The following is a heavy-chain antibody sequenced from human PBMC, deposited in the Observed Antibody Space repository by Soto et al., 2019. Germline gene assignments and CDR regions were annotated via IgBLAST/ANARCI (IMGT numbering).Heavy chain of an antibody. CDR3: ARDGGFINYYYYMDV. J-gene: IGHJ6*03. CDR1: GGTFSSYA. CDR2: IIPIFGTA. D-gene: IGHD3-10*01. Sequence: GASVKVSCKASGGTFSSYAISWVRQAPGQGLEWMGGIIPIFGTANYAQKFQGRVTMTRDTSTSTVYMELSSLRSEDTAVYYCARDGGFINYYYYMDVWGKGTTVTVSS. V-gene: IGHV1-69*05.